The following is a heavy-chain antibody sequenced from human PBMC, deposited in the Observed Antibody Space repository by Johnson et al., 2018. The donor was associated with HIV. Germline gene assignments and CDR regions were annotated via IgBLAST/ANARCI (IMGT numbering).Heavy chain of an antibody. J-gene: IGHJ3*02. CDR3: AREYYYDSSGYNAFDI. Sequence: VQLVESGGGLIQPGGSLRLSCAASGFTVSSNCMSWVRQAPGKVLEWVSVIYSGGSTYYADSVKGRFTISRDNSKNTLYLQMNSLRAEDTAVYYCAREYYYDSSGYNAFDIWGQGTMVTVSS. V-gene: IGHV3-66*03. D-gene: IGHD3-22*01. CDR1: GFTVSSNC. CDR2: IYSGGST.